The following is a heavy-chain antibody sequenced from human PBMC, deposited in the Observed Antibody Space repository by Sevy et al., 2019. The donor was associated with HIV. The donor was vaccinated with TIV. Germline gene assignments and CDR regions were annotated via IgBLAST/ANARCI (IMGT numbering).Heavy chain of an antibody. CDR3: ARWWGTSYYYYYAMDV. CDR1: GYTFTSYD. J-gene: IGHJ6*02. D-gene: IGHD2-8*02. CDR2: MSAKSGNT. V-gene: IGHV1-8*01. Sequence: ASVKVSCKTSGYTFTSYDIHWVRQATGQGLEWMGWMSAKSGNTGYALKFQGRVSMTRDTSISTAYMELSSLRSEDTAMYYCARWWGTSYYYYYAMDVWGQGTRVTVSS.